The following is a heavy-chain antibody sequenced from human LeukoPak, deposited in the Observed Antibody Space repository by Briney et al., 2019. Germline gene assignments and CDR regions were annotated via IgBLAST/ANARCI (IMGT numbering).Heavy chain of an antibody. CDR1: GGSISSGDYY. V-gene: IGHV4-30-4*01. CDR2: IYHSGTT. J-gene: IGHJ4*02. CDR3: ARAVSFDY. D-gene: IGHD4-11*01. Sequence: SQTLSLTCTVSGGSISSGDYYWSWIRQPPGQGLEWIGYIYHSGTTIYNPSLKSRVTISIDTSKNQFSLRLSSVTAADTAVYYCARAVSFDYWGQGALVTVSS.